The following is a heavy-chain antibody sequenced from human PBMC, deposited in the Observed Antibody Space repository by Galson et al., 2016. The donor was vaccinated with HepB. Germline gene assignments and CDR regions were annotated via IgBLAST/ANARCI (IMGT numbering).Heavy chain of an antibody. V-gene: IGHV3-23*01. J-gene: IGHJ6*04. CDR1: GFTFSSYG. Sequence: SLRLSCAGSGFTFSSYGMTWVRQAPGKGLEDVSSISMSGGSRDYAESVKGRFTISRDNSGSTLFLQMNGLRAEDTGVYYCVRGSTAPDVWGKGTTVTVSS. D-gene: IGHD3-16*01. CDR2: ISMSGGSR. CDR3: VRGSTAPDV.